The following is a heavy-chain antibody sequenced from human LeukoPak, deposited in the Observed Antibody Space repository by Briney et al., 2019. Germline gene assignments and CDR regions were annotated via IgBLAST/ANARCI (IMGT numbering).Heavy chain of an antibody. CDR1: GGSFSGCY. J-gene: IGHJ4*02. CDR3: ASYAGDLTFDY. V-gene: IGHV4-34*01. CDR2: INHSGST. D-gene: IGHD7-27*01. Sequence: SETLSLTCAVYGGSFSGCYWSWIRQPPGKGLEWIGEINHSGSTNYNPSLKSRVTISVDTSKNQFSLKLSSVTAADTAVYYCASYAGDLTFDYWGQGTLVTVSS.